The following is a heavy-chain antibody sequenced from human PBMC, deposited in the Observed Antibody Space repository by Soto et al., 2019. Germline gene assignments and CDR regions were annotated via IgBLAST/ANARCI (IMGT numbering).Heavy chain of an antibody. CDR1: GYTFTSYA. J-gene: IGHJ5*02. CDR3: ARDRLGITMVRGVSRWFDP. D-gene: IGHD3-10*01. Sequence: ASVKVSCKASGYTFTSYAMHWVLQAPGQRLEWMGWINAGNGNTKYSQKFQGRVTITRDTSASTAYMELSSLRSEDTAVYYCARDRLGITMVRGVSRWFDPWGQGTLVTVSS. V-gene: IGHV1-3*01. CDR2: INAGNGNT.